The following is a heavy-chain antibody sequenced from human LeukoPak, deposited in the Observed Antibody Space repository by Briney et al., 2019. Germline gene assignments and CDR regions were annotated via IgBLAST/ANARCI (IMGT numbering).Heavy chain of an antibody. V-gene: IGHV1-69*05. CDR3: ASSRDGYNFNY. CDR2: IIPIFGTA. Sequence: SVKVSCKASGGTFSSYAISWVRQAPGQGLEWMGGIIPIFGTANYAQKFQGRVTVTTDESTSTAYMELSSLRSEDTAVYYRASSRDGYNFNYWGQGTLVTVSS. J-gene: IGHJ4*02. D-gene: IGHD5-24*01. CDR1: GGTFSSYA.